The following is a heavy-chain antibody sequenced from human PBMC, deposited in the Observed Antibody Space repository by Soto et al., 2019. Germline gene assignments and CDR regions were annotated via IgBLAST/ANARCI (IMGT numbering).Heavy chain of an antibody. Sequence: ASFKVSCKATAGTFSSYSIIWVRHAPGQGLEWMGGIIPIFGTANYAQKFQGRVTITADESTSTAYMELSSLRSEDTAVYYCARDLGDYYDSSGYIKGSYNWFDPWGQGTLVTVSS. CDR1: AGTFSSYS. V-gene: IGHV1-69*13. CDR2: IIPIFGTA. D-gene: IGHD3-22*01. CDR3: ARDLGDYYDSSGYIKGSYNWFDP. J-gene: IGHJ5*02.